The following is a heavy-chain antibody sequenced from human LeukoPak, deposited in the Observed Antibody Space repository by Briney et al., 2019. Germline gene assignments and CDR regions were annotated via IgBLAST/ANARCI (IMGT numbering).Heavy chain of an antibody. V-gene: IGHV4-59*12. CDR1: GDSISSDY. D-gene: IGHD3-9*01. CDR2: VYRSGNT. J-gene: IGHJ1*01. Sequence: PSETLSLTCTLSGDSISSDYWSWIRQPPGRGLEWIGYVYRSGNTDYNPSLMRRLTISLDTSKNQLSLNLTSVTAADTAVYYCAGRGQRYFWDWGQGTLVTVSS. CDR3: AGRGQRYFWD.